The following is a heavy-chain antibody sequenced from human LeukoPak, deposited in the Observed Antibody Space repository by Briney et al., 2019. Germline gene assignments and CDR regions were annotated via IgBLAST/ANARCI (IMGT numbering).Heavy chain of an antibody. CDR1: GGTFSSYA. J-gene: IGHJ4*02. CDR3: ARVLAGTSHNFDS. CDR2: IIPILGIA. Sequence: GASVKVSCKAPGGTFSSYAISWVRQAPGQGLEWMGRIIPILGIANYAQKFQGRVTITADKSTSTAYMELSSLRSEDTAVYYCARVLAGTSHNFDSWGQGTLVTVS. D-gene: IGHD6-19*01. V-gene: IGHV1-69*04.